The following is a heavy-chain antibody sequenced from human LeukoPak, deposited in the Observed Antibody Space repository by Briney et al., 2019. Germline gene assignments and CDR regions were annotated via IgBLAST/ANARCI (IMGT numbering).Heavy chain of an antibody. V-gene: IGHV4-34*01. Sequence: PSDTLSLTCAVYGGSFSGYYWSWIRQPPGKGLEWIGEINHSGSTNYNPSLKSRVTISVDTSKNQFSLKLSSVTAADTAVYYCARTYYGSGRTQLDYWGQGTPVTVSS. CDR2: INHSGST. J-gene: IGHJ4*02. CDR1: GGSFSGYY. CDR3: ARTYYGSGRTQLDY. D-gene: IGHD3-10*01.